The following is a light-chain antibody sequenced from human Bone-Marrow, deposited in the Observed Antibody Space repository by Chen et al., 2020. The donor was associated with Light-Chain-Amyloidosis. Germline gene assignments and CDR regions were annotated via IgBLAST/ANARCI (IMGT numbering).Light chain of an antibody. CDR2: RDT. J-gene: IGLJ2*01. CDR1: DLPTKY. V-gene: IGLV3-25*03. Sequence: SYELTQPPSVSVSTGQTARITCSGDDLPTKYAYWYQQKPGQAPVLVIHRDTERPSGISERFSGSSSGTPATLTISGVQAEDEADYHCQSAESSGTYEVIFGGGTKLTVL. CDR3: QSAESSGTYEVI.